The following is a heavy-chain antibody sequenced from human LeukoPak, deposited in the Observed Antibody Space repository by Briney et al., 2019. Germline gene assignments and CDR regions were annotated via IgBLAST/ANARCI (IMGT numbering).Heavy chain of an antibody. Sequence: GGSLRLSCAASGFTFSTYGMSWVRQAPGKGLEWVSAISGSGDSTYYADSVKGRFTISRDNSKNTLYLQMSSLRVEDTAVFYCAKDNTWHSGSLLTMDVWGKGTTVTVSS. CDR1: GFTFSTYG. V-gene: IGHV3-23*01. D-gene: IGHD2-15*01. J-gene: IGHJ6*03. CDR2: ISGSGDST. CDR3: AKDNTWHSGSLLTMDV.